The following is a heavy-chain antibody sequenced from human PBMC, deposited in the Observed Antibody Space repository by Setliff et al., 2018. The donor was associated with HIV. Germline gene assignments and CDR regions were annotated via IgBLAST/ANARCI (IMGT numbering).Heavy chain of an antibody. Sequence: PGGSLRLSCAASGFSFRNYGMHWVRQAPGKGLEWVSHISSSTNTIYYADSVKGRFTISRDNAKNSLYLQMNSLRAEDTAVYYCAREVGSHWGADYWGQGTLVTVSS. J-gene: IGHJ4*02. CDR2: ISSSTNTI. CDR1: GFSFRNYG. V-gene: IGHV3-48*01. CDR3: AREVGSHWGADY. D-gene: IGHD1-26*01.